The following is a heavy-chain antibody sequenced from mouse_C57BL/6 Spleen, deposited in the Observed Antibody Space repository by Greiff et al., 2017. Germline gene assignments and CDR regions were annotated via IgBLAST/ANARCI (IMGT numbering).Heavy chain of an antibody. Sequence: SGPELVKPGASVKMSCKASGYTFTDYNMHWVKQSHGKSLEWIGYINPNNGGTSYNQKFKGKATLTVNKSSSTAYMELRSLTSEDSAVYYCARGNAYDYFFDYWGQGTTLTVSS. CDR2: INPNNGGT. V-gene: IGHV1-22*01. CDR1: GYTFTDYN. J-gene: IGHJ2*01. D-gene: IGHD2-4*01. CDR3: ARGNAYDYFFDY.